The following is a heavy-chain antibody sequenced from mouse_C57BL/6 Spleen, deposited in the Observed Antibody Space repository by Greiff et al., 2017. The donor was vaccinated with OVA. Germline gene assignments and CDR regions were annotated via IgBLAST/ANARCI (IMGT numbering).Heavy chain of an antibody. V-gene: IGHV1-55*01. CDR2: IYPGSGST. J-gene: IGHJ2*01. CDR1: GYTFTSYW. CDR3: ARYDYDALYFDY. D-gene: IGHD2-4*01. Sequence: QVQLQQPGAELVKPGASVKMSCTASGYTFTSYWITWVKQRPGPGLEWIGDIYPGSGSTNYNEKFKSKATLTVDTSSSTAYMQLSSLTSEDSAVYYCARYDYDALYFDYWGQGTTLTVSS.